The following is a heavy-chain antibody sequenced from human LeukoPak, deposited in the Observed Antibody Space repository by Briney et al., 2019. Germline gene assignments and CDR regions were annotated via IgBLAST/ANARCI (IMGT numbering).Heavy chain of an antibody. Sequence: GASVKVSCKPSRYTFTRYYMHWVPPAPGQGLEWMGIINPSGGSTSYAQKFQGRVTMTRDTSTSTVYMELSSLRSEDTAVYYCARGYGSGGSPSIDYWGQGTLVTVSS. V-gene: IGHV1-46*01. CDR1: RYTFTRYY. CDR2: INPSGGST. J-gene: IGHJ4*02. D-gene: IGHD2-15*01. CDR3: ARGYGSGGSPSIDY.